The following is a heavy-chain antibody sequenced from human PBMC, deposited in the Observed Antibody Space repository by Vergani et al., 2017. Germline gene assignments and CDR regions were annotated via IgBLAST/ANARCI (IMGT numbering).Heavy chain of an antibody. V-gene: IGHV4-61*02. CDR3: ARSANYYLHSRDQPRDYYFDY. Sequence: QVQLQESGPGLLKPSQTLSLTCTVSGASVSRGTYYWTWIRQPAGKKLEWIVRMYTSGHTIYNPSLESRVTMSVDTSKNQFSLQLSSVTAADTAVYLCARSANYYLHSRDQPRDYYFDYWGRGTLVTVSS. J-gene: IGHJ4*02. D-gene: IGHD3-22*01. CDR1: GASVSRGTYY. CDR2: MYTSGHT.